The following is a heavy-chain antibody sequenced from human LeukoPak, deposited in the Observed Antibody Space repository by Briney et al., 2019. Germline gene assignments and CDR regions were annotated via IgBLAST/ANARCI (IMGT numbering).Heavy chain of an antibody. CDR3: ARGRLGIYYYYMDV. Sequence: GASVKVSCKASGYTFTSYDINWVRQATGQGLEWMGWMNPNSGNTGYAQKFQGRVTITRNTSISTAYMELSSLRSEDTAVYYCARGRLGIYYYYMDVWGKGTTVTVSS. CDR2: MNPNSGNT. J-gene: IGHJ6*03. CDR1: GYTFTSYD. V-gene: IGHV1-8*03. D-gene: IGHD3-16*01.